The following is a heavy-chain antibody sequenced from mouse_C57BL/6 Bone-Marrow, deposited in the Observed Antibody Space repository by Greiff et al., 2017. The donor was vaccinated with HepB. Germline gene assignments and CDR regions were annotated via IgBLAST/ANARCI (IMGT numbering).Heavy chain of an antibody. CDR2: INPGSGGT. CDR1: GYAFTNYL. J-gene: IGHJ2*01. Sequence: VQLQQSGAELVRPGTSVKVSCKASGYAFTNYLIEWVKQRPGQGLEWIGVINPGSGGTNYNEKFKGKATLTADKSSSTAYMQLGSLTSEDSAVYFCARVGYDPDYFDYWGQGTTLTVSS. V-gene: IGHV1-54*01. D-gene: IGHD3-1*01. CDR3: ARVGYDPDYFDY.